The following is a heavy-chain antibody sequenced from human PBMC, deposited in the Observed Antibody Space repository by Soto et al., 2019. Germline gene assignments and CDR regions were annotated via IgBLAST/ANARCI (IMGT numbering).Heavy chain of an antibody. V-gene: IGHV4-34*01. J-gene: IGHJ4*02. D-gene: IGHD5-18*01. CDR2: VRTYEGT. CDR3: ARGIDRAKAGY. Sequence: QVRLQQWGAGLLKPSETLSLTCTDYGGSFNVGSWTAWSWIRESPGKGLEWMGEVRTYEGTNYNPSFTSRVTMSEDPSKNEFSLTLTSVTAADTAVYDCARGIDRAKAGYWGQGTLVTVSS. CDR1: GGSFNVGS.